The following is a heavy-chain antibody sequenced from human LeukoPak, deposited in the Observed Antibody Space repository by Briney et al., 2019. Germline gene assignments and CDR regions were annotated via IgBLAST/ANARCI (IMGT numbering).Heavy chain of an antibody. D-gene: IGHD2-2*01. CDR2: ISWNSGSI. J-gene: IGHJ4*02. Sequence: PGGSLRLSCAASGFTFDDYAMHWVRQAPGKGLEWVSGISWNSGSIGYADSVKGRFTISRDNAKNSLYLQMNSLRAEDTALYYCAKGVRRYCSSTGCNYFDYWGQGTLVTVSS. V-gene: IGHV3-9*01. CDR3: AKGVRRYCSSTGCNYFDY. CDR1: GFTFDDYA.